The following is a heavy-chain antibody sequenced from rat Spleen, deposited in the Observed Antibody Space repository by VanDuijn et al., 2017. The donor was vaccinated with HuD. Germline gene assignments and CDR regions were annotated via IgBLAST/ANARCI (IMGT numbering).Heavy chain of an antibody. V-gene: IGHV2S12*01. CDR2: ISTGRNT. Sequence: QVQLKESGPGLVQPSQTLSLTCTVSGFSLTSNGVSWVRQPPGKGLEWIAAISTGRNTYYNSGLKSRLGISRDTSKSQVFLKMNSLQTEDTAIYFCVRERVPGFAFYFDYWGQGVMVTVSS. D-gene: IGHD1-4*01. CDR1: GFSLTSNG. CDR3: VRERVPGFAFYFDY. J-gene: IGHJ2*01.